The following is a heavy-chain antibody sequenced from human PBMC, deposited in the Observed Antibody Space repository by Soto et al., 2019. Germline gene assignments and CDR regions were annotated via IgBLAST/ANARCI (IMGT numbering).Heavy chain of an antibody. CDR1: GFSLSDYA. V-gene: IGHV3-48*01. CDR3: AKHRISTSEPFDY. D-gene: IGHD1-26*01. J-gene: IGHJ4*02. Sequence: GGSLRLSCVASGFSLSDYAVNWVRQAPGKGLEWVSFISSDSRTIYYADSVEGRFTISRDNSKNSLYVQMNSLRVEDTAVYYCAKHRISTSEPFDYWGQGTLVTVSS. CDR2: ISSDSRTI.